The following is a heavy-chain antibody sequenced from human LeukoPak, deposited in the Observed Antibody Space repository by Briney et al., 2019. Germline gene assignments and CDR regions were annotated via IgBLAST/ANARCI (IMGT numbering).Heavy chain of an antibody. CDR1: GGTFTNYA. CDR2: IIPIFGTT. Sequence: SVKVSCKASGGTFTNYAFSWVRQPPGQGLEWMGGIIPIFGTTNYAQKFQGRVTITADESKTTAYMELRSMRPEDAATSYCSGCVRSSGSYYVDYWGQGTPVTVSS. D-gene: IGHD1-26*01. CDR3: SGCVRSSGSYYVDY. J-gene: IGHJ4*02. V-gene: IGHV1-69*13.